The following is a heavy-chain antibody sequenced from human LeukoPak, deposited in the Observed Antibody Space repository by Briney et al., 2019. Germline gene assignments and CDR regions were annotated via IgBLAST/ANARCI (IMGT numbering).Heavy chain of an antibody. V-gene: IGHV3-66*01. J-gene: IGHJ3*02. Sequence: GGSLRLSCATSGFTVSSNFMSWVRQAPGKGREWVSLTHSGGSTYYADSVNGRFTISRDNSKNMLYLQMNGLRAEDTAVYYCARDGRWLQPGAFDIWGQGTMVTVSS. CDR3: ARDGRWLQPGAFDI. CDR1: GFTVSSNF. CDR2: THSGGST. D-gene: IGHD5-24*01.